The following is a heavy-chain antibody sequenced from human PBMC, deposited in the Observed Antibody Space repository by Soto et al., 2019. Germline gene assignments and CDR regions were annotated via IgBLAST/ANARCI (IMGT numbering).Heavy chain of an antibody. V-gene: IGHV3-74*01. CDR1: GFTFSSYR. D-gene: IGHD5-18*01. CDR3: ARGFGYSSGYGIDY. J-gene: IGHJ4*02. Sequence: GGSLRLSCAASGFTFSSYRMYWVRQAPGKGLVWVSRINRDGSSTSYADSVKGRFTISRDNAKNTLYLQMNSLRDEDTVVYYCARGFGYSSGYGIDYWGQGTLVTVSS. CDR2: INRDGSST.